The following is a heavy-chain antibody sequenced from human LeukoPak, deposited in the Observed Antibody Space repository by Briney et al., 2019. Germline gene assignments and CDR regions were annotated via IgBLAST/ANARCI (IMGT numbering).Heavy chain of an antibody. CDR2: IIPILGIA. CDR1: GGTFSSYA. CDR3: ARYYCIGNYCYSTNWFDT. J-gene: IGHJ5*02. V-gene: IGHV1-69*04. Sequence: ASVKVSCKASGGTFSSYAIIWVRQAPGQGLEWMGRIIPILGIANYAQKFQGRVTITADKSTSTAYMELSSLRSEDTAVYFCARYYCIGNYCYSTNWFDTWGQGTLVTVSS. D-gene: IGHD2-21*01.